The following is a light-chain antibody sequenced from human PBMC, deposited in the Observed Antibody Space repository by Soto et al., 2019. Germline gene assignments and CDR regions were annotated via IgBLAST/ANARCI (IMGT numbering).Light chain of an antibody. CDR1: QSLVHSNGYNY. Sequence: DIVMTHSPLSLPVTPGEPTSISCRSSQSLVHSNGYNYLDWYLQKPGXSPXLLIYLGSNRASGVPDRFSGSGSGTDFPLKISRVDAEFAGVDDCMQTLQSWTFGQGTKVDI. J-gene: IGKJ1*01. V-gene: IGKV2-28*01. CDR3: MQTLQSWT. CDR2: LGS.